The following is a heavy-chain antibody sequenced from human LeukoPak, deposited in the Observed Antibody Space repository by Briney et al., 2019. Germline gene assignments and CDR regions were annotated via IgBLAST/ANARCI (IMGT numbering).Heavy chain of an antibody. CDR2: INSDGSST. J-gene: IGHJ4*02. CDR1: GFTFSSYW. CDR3: ARDSSGWSPFDY. Sequence: PGGSLRLSCVATGFTFSSYWMHWVRQAPGKGLVWVSRINSDGSSTSYADSVKGRFTISRDNAKNTLYLQMNSLRAEDTAVYYCARDSSGWSPFDYWGQGTLVTVSS. D-gene: IGHD6-19*01. V-gene: IGHV3-74*01.